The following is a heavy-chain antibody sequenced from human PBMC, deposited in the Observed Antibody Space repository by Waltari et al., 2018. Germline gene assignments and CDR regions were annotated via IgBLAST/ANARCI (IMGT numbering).Heavy chain of an antibody. Sequence: QVQLVESGGGVVQPGMSLGLSCAASGFSLGRFGMHWVRQAPGKGLEWVALIFFGGGDTFYADSVRGRFTISRDNSKNTLYLDINSLRLDDTAIYYCAKDAFGNTYLDHWGQGTLVTVSS. D-gene: IGHD3-10*01. CDR2: IFFGGGDT. CDR3: AKDAFGNTYLDH. J-gene: IGHJ4*02. V-gene: IGHV3-30*19. CDR1: GFSLGRFG.